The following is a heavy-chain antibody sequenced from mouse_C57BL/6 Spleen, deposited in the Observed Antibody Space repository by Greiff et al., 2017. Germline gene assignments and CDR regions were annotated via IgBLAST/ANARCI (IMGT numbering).Heavy chain of an antibody. Sequence: QVQLQQSGAELARPGASVTLSCQASGYTFTSYGISWVKQRTGQGLEWIGEIYPRSGKTYYNEKFKGKATLTADKSSSTAYMELRSLTSEDSAVYFCATEGTAQATGAYWGKGTLVTVSA. V-gene: IGHV1-81*01. D-gene: IGHD3-2*02. CDR3: ATEGTAQATGAY. CDR1: GYTFTSYG. J-gene: IGHJ3*01. CDR2: IYPRSGKT.